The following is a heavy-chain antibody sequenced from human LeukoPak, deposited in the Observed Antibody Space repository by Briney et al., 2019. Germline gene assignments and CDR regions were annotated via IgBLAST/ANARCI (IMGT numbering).Heavy chain of an antibody. CDR2: IYYSGST. V-gene: IGHV4-59*01. D-gene: IGHD6-13*01. Sequence: SETLSLTCTVSGGSISSYYWSCIRQPPGKGLEWLGYIYYSGSTNYNPSLKSRVTISVDTSKNQFSLKLSSVTAADTAVYYCARSSIAAAGTGYFDYWGQGTLVTVSS. CDR3: ARSSIAAAGTGYFDY. CDR1: GGSISSYY. J-gene: IGHJ4*02.